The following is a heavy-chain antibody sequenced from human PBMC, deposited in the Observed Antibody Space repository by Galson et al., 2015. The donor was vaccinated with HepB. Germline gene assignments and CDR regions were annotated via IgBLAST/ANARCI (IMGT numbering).Heavy chain of an antibody. J-gene: IGHJ4*02. CDR1: GHTFTSYG. V-gene: IGHV1-18*04. CDR3: ARVYGSGSYFDY. Sequence: SCKASGHTFTSYGISWVRQAPGQGLEWMGWIGAYNGNTNYAQKLQGRVTMTTDTSTSTAYMELRSLRSDDTAVYYYARVYGSGSYFDYWGQGTLVTVSS. D-gene: IGHD3-10*01. CDR2: IGAYNGNT.